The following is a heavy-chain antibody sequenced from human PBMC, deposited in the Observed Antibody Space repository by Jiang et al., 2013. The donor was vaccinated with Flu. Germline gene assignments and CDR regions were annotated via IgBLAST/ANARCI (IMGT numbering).Heavy chain of an antibody. J-gene: IGHJ4*02. Sequence: GSGLVKPSETLSLTCTVSGGSISSSSYYWGWIRQPPGKGLEWIGSIYYSGSTYYNPSLKSRVTISVDTSKNQFSLKLSSVTAADTAVYYCASIYGSGSYYKPGFDYWGQGTLVTVSS. V-gene: IGHV4-39*01. D-gene: IGHD3-10*01. CDR2: IYYSGST. CDR1: GGSISSSSYY. CDR3: ASIYGSGSYYKPGFDY.